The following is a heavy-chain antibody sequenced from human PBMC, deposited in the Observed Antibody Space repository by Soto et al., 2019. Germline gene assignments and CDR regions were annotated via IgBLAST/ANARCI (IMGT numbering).Heavy chain of an antibody. CDR1: GFSFNLAW. J-gene: IGHJ4*02. CDR3: KTDALTRQSTAH. CDR2: IKSTIDGETI. V-gene: IGHV3-15*07. D-gene: IGHD2-2*01. Sequence: EVQLVESGGGLVKPGGSLRLSCAASGFSFNLAWLNWVRQAPGKGPEWVGLIKSTIDGETIDYAAPVKGRFTISRDDSKNTLYLQMNSLKTDDTAVYYCKTDALTRQSTAHWGQGTLVTVSS.